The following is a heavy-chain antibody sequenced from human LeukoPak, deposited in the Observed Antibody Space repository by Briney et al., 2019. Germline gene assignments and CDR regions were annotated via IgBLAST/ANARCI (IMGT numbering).Heavy chain of an antibody. V-gene: IGHV3-53*01. CDR3: ASGKFYLPGAFDI. J-gene: IGHJ3*02. CDR1: GFTVSSNY. CDR2: IYSGGST. Sequence: PGGSLRLSCAASGFTVSSNYMSWVRQAPGKGLEWVSVIYSGGSTYYADSVKGRFTISRDNSKNTLYPQMNSLRAEDTAVYYCASGKFYLPGAFDIWGQGTMVTVSS. D-gene: IGHD1-14*01.